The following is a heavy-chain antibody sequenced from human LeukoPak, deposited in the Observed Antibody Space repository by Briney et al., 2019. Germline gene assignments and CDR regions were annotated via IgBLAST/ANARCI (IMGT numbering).Heavy chain of an antibody. CDR3: ARVMFGPGSLAFDY. V-gene: IGHV4-59*01. Sequence: SETLSLTCTVSGVSISSYYWSWIRQPPGKGLEWIGYIYYSGSTNYNPSLKSRVTISVDTSKSQFSLKLSSVTAADTAVYYCARVMFGPGSLAFDYWGQGTLVTVSS. CDR1: GVSISSYY. J-gene: IGHJ4*02. CDR2: IYYSGST. D-gene: IGHD3-10*02.